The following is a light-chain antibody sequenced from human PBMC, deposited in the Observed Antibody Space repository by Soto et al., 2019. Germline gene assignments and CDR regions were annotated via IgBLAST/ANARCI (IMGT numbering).Light chain of an antibody. CDR2: GVS. CDR1: QGISSA. CDR3: QQFNTYPALT. Sequence: AIQLTQSPSSLSASVGDRVTITCRASQGISSALAWYQQKPGKSPNLLIYGVSSLESGVPSRFSGSGSGTDFTLTISSLQPEDFATYYCQQFNTYPALTFGGGTKVEIK. V-gene: IGKV1-13*02. J-gene: IGKJ4*01.